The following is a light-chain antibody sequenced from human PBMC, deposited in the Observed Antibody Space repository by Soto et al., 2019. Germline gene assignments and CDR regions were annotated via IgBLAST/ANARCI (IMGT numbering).Light chain of an antibody. V-gene: IGLV2-11*01. CDR1: SSDVGGYNY. CDR2: DVS. J-gene: IGLJ2*01. CDR3: CSSAGRFVV. Sequence: QSALTQPRSVSGSPGQSVTISCTGTSSDVGGYNYVSWYQQHPGKAPKLMIYDVSKRPSGVPDPFSGSKSGNTASLTISGLQAEDEADYCCSSAGRFVVFGGGTKLTVL.